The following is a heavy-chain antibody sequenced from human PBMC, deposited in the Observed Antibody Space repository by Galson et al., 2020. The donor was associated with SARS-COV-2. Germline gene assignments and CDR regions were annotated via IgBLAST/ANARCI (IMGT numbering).Heavy chain of an antibody. V-gene: IGHV4-30-2*01. D-gene: IGHD4-17*01. J-gene: IGHJ3*02. CDR2: ISHSGGT. CDR1: GTSISSGSYS. Sequence: SQTLSLTCAVSGTSISSGSYSWDWIRQPPGKGLEWIGYISHSGGTYYNPSLKSRVTISGDRSKNQFSLRLSSVTAADTAVYYCARLHYGEYAPEAFDIWGPGTRVTVAS. CDR3: ARLHYGEYAPEAFDI.